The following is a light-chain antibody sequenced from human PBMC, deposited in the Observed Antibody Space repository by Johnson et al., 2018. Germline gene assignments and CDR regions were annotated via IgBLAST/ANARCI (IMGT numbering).Light chain of an antibody. CDR2: ENN. CDR1: SSNIGNNY. Sequence: QSVLTQPPSVSAAPGQKVTISCSGSSSNIGNNYVSWYQQLPGTAPKLLIYENNKRPSGIPDRFSGSKSGTSATLGITGLQTGDEADYYCGTWDSSLSAGNVFRTAPKVTVL. CDR3: GTWDSSLSAGNV. V-gene: IGLV1-51*02. J-gene: IGLJ1*01.